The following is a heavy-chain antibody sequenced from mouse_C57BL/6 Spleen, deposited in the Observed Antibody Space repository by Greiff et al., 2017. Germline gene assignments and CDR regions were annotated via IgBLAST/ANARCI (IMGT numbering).Heavy chain of an antibody. CDR3: ARGYGTTVVATPFAY. CDR1: GYTFTDYY. J-gene: IGHJ3*01. D-gene: IGHD1-1*01. Sequence: VQLQQSGPELVKPGASVKISCKASGYTFTDYYMNWVKQSHGKSLEWIGDINPNNGGTSYNQKFKGKATLTVDKSSSTAYMELRSLTSEDSAVYYCARGYGTTVVATPFAYWGQGTLVTVSA. CDR2: INPNNGGT. V-gene: IGHV1-26*01.